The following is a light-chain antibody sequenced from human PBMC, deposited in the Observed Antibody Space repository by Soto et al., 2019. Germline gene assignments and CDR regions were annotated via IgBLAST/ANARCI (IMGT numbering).Light chain of an antibody. Sequence: QSVLTQPASVSGSPGQSITISGTGARSDVGGYNYVSWYQQHPGKAPKLMIYEVSNRPSGVSNRFSGSKSGNTASLTISGLPADDEADYFCNSSTIDSLYVFGSGTKVTVL. J-gene: IGLJ1*01. CDR1: RSDVGGYNY. CDR2: EVS. V-gene: IGLV2-14*01. CDR3: NSSTIDSLYV.